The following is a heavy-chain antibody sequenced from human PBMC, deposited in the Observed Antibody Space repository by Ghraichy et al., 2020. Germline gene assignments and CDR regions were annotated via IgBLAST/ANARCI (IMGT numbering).Heavy chain of an antibody. CDR3: ARELLYDGVYYYYGLDA. V-gene: IGHV3-33*08. CDR1: GFTFSDFG. D-gene: IGHD2-8*01. Sequence: GGSLSLSCAASGFTFSDFGMHWVRQAPGKGLEWVAIIWSDGSNKYYGDSVKGRFTISRDNSKNTLYLQMNSLRAEDTAVYYCARELLYDGVYYYYGLDAWGQGTTVTVSS. CDR2: IWSDGSNK. J-gene: IGHJ6*02.